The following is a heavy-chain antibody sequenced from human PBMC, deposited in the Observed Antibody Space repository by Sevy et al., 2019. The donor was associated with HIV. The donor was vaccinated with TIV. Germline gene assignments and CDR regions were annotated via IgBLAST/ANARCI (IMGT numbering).Heavy chain of an antibody. J-gene: IGHJ2*01. CDR2: ISGGDDST. D-gene: IGHD3-22*01. CDR1: GFIFSDYA. Sequence: GGSLGLSCAASGFIFSDYAMSWVRQAPGKGLEWVSSISGGDDSTYYADSVKGRFTVSRDNSKNTLYLQMNTLGAEDTALYYCAKFGDYYDSGGYYWYFDFWGRGTLVTVSS. V-gene: IGHV3-23*01. CDR3: AKFGDYYDSGGYYWYFDF.